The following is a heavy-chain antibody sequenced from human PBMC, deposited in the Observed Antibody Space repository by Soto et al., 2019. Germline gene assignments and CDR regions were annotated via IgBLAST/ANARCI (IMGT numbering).Heavy chain of an antibody. Sequence: EVQLVESGGGLVQPGRSLRLSCAASGFTFDDYAMHWVRQAPGKGLEWVSGISWNSGSIGYADSVKGRFTISRDNAKNSLYLQMNRLRAEDTALYYCAKGAVASGDWGQGTLVTVSS. V-gene: IGHV3-9*01. CDR1: GFTFDDYA. CDR2: ISWNSGSI. D-gene: IGHD6-19*01. J-gene: IGHJ4*02. CDR3: AKGAVASGD.